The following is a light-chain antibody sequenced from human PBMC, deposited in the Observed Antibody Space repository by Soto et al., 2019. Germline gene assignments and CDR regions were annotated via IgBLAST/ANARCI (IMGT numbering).Light chain of an antibody. Sequence: ETVFTPFSATVSLSQRERAPLYCRTVQSVKNDSLAWYQQRPGQARRLPVYGIFNRAPGVPARFSGSGSGTAFTLTISGLEPEDSAVYYCQHYDGSPRTFGQGTKVDIK. CDR3: QHYDGSPRT. CDR2: GIF. V-gene: IGKV3-20*01. CDR1: QSVKNDS. J-gene: IGKJ2*01.